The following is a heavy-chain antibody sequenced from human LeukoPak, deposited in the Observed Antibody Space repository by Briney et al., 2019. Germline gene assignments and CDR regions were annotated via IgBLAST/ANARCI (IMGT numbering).Heavy chain of an antibody. Sequence: GGSLRLSCAASGFTFSSYSMNWVRQAPGKGLEWVSSISSSSSYIYYADSVKGRFTTSRDNAKNSLYLQMNSLRAEDTAVYYCARFPTVTYGMDVWGQGTTVTVSS. CDR2: ISSSSSYI. CDR1: GFTFSSYS. V-gene: IGHV3-21*01. CDR3: ARFPTVTYGMDV. D-gene: IGHD4-11*01. J-gene: IGHJ6*02.